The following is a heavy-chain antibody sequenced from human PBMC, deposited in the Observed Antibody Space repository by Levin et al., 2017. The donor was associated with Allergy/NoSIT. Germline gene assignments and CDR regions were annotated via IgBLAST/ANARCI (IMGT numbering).Heavy chain of an antibody. CDR1: GFTFSSYA. D-gene: IGHD3-9*01. Sequence: PGGSLRLSCAASGFTFSSYAMHWVRQAPGKGLEWVAVISYDGSNKYYADSVKGRFTISRDNSKNTLYLQMNSLRAEDTAVYYCARDVDYGILTGYSRDYWGQGTLVTVSS. J-gene: IGHJ4*02. V-gene: IGHV3-30-3*01. CDR2: ISYDGSNK. CDR3: ARDVDYGILTGYSRDY.